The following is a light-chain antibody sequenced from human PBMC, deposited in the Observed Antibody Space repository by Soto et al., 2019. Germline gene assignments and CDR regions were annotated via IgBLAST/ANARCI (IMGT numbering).Light chain of an antibody. CDR1: QSVRSSY. Sequence: EIVLTQSPGTLSLSPGERATLSCRASQSVRSSYLAWYQQRPGQAPRLLIYDASNRATGVPARFSGSRSGTDFTLTISDLEPADFGLYYCQQRLNWPPGFGQGTKVDI. CDR3: QQRLNWPPG. V-gene: IGKV3-11*01. CDR2: DAS. J-gene: IGKJ1*01.